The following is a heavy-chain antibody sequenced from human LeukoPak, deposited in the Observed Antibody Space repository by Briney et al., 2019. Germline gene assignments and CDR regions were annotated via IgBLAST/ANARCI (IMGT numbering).Heavy chain of an antibody. CDR1: GFTFNNYW. CDR2: IKEDESKR. CDR3: ARDEGWGVDY. V-gene: IGHV3-7*04. J-gene: IGHJ4*02. Sequence: PGGSLRLSCEASGFTFNNYWMNWVRQAPGKGLEWVANIKEDESKRYFVDSVKGRFTISRDNAKNSVYLQMNSLRAEDTAVYYCARDEGWGVDYWGQGTLVTVSS. D-gene: IGHD3-10*01.